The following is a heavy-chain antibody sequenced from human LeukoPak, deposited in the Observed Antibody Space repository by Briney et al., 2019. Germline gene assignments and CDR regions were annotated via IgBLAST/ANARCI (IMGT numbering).Heavy chain of an antibody. Sequence: TGGSLRLSCAASGFTFTSHWMSWVRQAPGKGLEWVANIKQDGSEKNYVDSVKGRFTISRDNAKNSLYLQMNSLRAEDTAVYYCARLGSSGWLAEYFQHWGQGTLVTVSS. V-gene: IGHV3-7*01. J-gene: IGHJ1*01. CDR1: GFTFTSHW. CDR3: ARLGSSGWLAEYFQH. D-gene: IGHD6-19*01. CDR2: IKQDGSEK.